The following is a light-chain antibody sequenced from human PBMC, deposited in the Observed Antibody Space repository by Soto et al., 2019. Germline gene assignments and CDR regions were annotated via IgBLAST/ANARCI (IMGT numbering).Light chain of an antibody. Sequence: QSALTQPRSVSGSPGQSVTISCTGTSSDVGGYNYVSWYQRHPGKAPKLIISDVTKRPSGVPDRFSGSKSGNTASLTISGLQADDEADYDCCSYAGSDILIFGGGTKVTVL. J-gene: IGLJ2*01. CDR3: CSYAGSDILI. CDR1: SSDVGGYNY. V-gene: IGLV2-11*01. CDR2: DVT.